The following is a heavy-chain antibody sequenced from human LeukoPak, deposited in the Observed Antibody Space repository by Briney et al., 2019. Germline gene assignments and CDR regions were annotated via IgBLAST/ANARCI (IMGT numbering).Heavy chain of an antibody. J-gene: IGHJ4*02. Sequence: PTASVTVSCKASGYTFTNYHINWVRQATGQGLEWMGWTNPNNGDSGYAQKFQGRVTLTRDTSISTSYLEMRSLRSDDTAVYFCARATSFTASGYDYWGQGTLVTVSS. CDR2: TNPNNGDS. CDR3: ARATSFTASGYDY. D-gene: IGHD6-25*01. CDR1: GYTFTNYH. V-gene: IGHV1-8*03.